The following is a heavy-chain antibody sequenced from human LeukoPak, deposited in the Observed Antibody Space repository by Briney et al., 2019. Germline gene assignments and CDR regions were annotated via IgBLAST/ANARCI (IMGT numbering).Heavy chain of an antibody. CDR1: GFTFSNAW. V-gene: IGHV3-15*01. CDR3: TTVLTNDYYYMDV. J-gene: IGHJ6*03. D-gene: IGHD2-21*02. Sequence: GGSLRLSCAASGFTFSNAWMSWVRQAPGKGLEWVGRIKSKTDGGTTDYAAPVNGRFTISRDDSKNTLYLQMNSLKTEDTAVYYCTTVLTNDYYYMDVWGKGTTVTVSS. CDR2: IKSKTDGGTT.